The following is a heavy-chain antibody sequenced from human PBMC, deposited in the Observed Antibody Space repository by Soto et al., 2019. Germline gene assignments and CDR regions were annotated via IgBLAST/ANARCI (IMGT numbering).Heavy chain of an antibody. CDR1: GGSISSSSYY. CDR3: ARHIDY. V-gene: IGHV4-39*01. J-gene: IGHJ4*02. Sequence: QLQLQESGPGLVKPSETLSLTCTVSGGSISSSSYYWGWIRQAPGKGLEWIGRIYYSGSTYYNPSLKSRITISVDTSKSQFSLKLSSVTAADTVVYYCARHIDYWGQGTLVTVSS. CDR2: IYYSGST.